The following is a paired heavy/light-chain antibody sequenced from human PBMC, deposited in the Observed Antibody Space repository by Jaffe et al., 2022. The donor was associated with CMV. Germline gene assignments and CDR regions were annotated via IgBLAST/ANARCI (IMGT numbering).Light chain of an antibody. CDR2: GAS. V-gene: IGKV3-15*01. J-gene: IGKJ1*01. Sequence: EIVMTQSPATLSVSPGERATLSCRASQSVSSNLAWYQQKPGQAPRLLIYGASTRATGIPARFSGSGSGTEFTLTISSLQSEDFAVYYCQQYNNWPTWTFGQGTKVEIK. CDR1: QSVSSN. CDR3: QQYNNWPTWT.
Heavy chain of an antibody. CDR2: INPSGGST. J-gene: IGHJ2*01. CDR3: ARDYGVNLVVGATKKGWYFDL. CDR1: GYTFTSYY. D-gene: IGHD1-26*01. Sequence: QVQLVQSGAEVKKPGASVKVSCKASGYTFTSYYMHWVRQAPGQGLEWMGIINPSGGSTSYAQKFQGRVTMTRDTSTSTVYMELSSLRSEDTAVYYCARDYGVNLVVGATKKGWYFDLWGRGTLVTVSS. V-gene: IGHV1-46*01.